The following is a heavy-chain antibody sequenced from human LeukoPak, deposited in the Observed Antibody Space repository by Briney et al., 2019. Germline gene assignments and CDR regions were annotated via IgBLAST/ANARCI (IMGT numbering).Heavy chain of an antibody. V-gene: IGHV3-21*01. Sequence: GGSLRLSCAASGFTFSSYSMNWVRQAPGKGLEWVSSISSSSSYIYYADSVKGRFTISRDNAKNSLYLQMNSLRAEDTAVYYCARDFKFESYSSSWYPDYWGQGTLVIVSS. CDR3: ARDFKFESYSSSWYPDY. J-gene: IGHJ4*02. CDR2: ISSSSSYI. D-gene: IGHD6-13*01. CDR1: GFTFSSYS.